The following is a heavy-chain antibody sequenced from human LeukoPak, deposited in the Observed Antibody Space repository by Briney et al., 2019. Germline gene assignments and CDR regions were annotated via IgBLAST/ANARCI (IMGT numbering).Heavy chain of an antibody. D-gene: IGHD3-22*01. CDR2: IRYDGSNK. J-gene: IGHJ4*02. CDR1: GFTFSSYG. Sequence: GGSLRLSCAASGFTFSSYGMHWVRQAPGKGLEWVAFIRYDGSNKYYADSVKGRFTISRDNSKNTLYLQMNSLRAEDTAVYYCAKAHDSSGYYGTAFDYWGQGTLVTVSS. CDR3: AKAHDSSGYYGTAFDY. V-gene: IGHV3-30*02.